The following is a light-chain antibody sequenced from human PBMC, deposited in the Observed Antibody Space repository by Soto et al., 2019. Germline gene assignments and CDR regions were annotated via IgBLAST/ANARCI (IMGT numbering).Light chain of an antibody. J-gene: IGKJ1*01. CDR2: GAS. V-gene: IGKV3-20*01. CDR3: LQYVRSPWT. CDR1: QSVSSSY. Sequence: EIVLTQSPGTLSLSPGERATLSCRASQSVSSSYLAWYQQKGGQAPRLLIYGASSRATGIPDRFSGSGSGTDFTLTISRLEPEDFAVYYCLQYVRSPWTFGQGTKVEIK.